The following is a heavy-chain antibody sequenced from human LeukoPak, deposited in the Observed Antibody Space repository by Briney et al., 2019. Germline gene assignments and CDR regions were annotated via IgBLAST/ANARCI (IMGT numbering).Heavy chain of an antibody. CDR3: AKVMKGSERLTMVRGVIIKTAGLYYMDV. J-gene: IGHJ6*03. CDR2: MSASGGST. V-gene: IGHV3-23*01. CDR1: GLTFSTYS. D-gene: IGHD3-10*01. Sequence: GGSLRLSCGASGLTFSTYSMNWVRQAPGKGLEWVSSMSASGGSTNYADSVKGRFTISRDNSKNTVYLQMNSLRAEDTAVYYCAKVMKGSERLTMVRGVIIKTAGLYYMDVWGKGTTVTVSS.